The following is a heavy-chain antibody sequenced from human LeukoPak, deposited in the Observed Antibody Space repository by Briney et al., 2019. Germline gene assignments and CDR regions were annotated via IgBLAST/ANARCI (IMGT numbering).Heavy chain of an antibody. V-gene: IGHV4-38-2*02. Sequence: SETLSLTCTVSGYTISSGYYWGWLRPPPREGLEWIGSIYHSRSTYYNPSLKSRVTISVDKYKNQFSLKLSSLTAADTAVYYCGRSYGVLTTDYYFYYDVDVGGKGTRVTV. CDR1: GYTISSGYY. CDR3: GRSYGVLTTDYYFYYDVDV. J-gene: IGHJ6*03. D-gene: IGHD4-17*01. CDR2: IYHSRST.